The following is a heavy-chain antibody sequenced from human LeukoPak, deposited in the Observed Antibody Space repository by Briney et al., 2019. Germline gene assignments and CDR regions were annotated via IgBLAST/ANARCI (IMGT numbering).Heavy chain of an antibody. J-gene: IGHJ5*02. V-gene: IGHV4-34*01. D-gene: IGHD3-10*01. CDR1: GGSFSGYY. CDR2: INHSGST. CDR3: ARGHAFVTMVRGVLYGWFDP. Sequence: PSETLSLTCAVYGGSFSGYYWSWIRQPPGKGLEGIGEINHSGSTNYNPSLKSRVTISVDTSKNQFSLKLSSVTAADTAVYYCARGHAFVTMVRGVLYGWFDPWGQGTLVTVSS.